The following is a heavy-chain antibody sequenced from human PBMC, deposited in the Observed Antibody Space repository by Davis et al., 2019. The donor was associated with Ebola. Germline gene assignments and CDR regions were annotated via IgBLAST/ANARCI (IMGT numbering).Heavy chain of an antibody. V-gene: IGHV3-9*01. Sequence: GGSLRLSCAASGFTFDAYAMHWVRQAPGKGLEWVSGISWNSGTIGYADSVKGRFTISRDNAKNCLYLQMNSLRPEDTALYYCAKDVDSSSWYSVHLGYWGQGTLVTVSS. CDR3: AKDVDSSSWYSVHLGY. CDR2: ISWNSGTI. J-gene: IGHJ4*02. CDR1: GFTFDAYA. D-gene: IGHD6-13*01.